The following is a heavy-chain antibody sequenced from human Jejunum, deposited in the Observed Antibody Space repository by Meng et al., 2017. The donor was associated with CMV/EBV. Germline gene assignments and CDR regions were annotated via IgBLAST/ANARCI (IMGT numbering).Heavy chain of an antibody. J-gene: IGHJ4*02. D-gene: IGHD3-3*01. CDR1: GGSIGSGDYY. V-gene: IGHV4-30-4*08. Sequence: LKGSGRGLGTPSQTLSLTCSVSGGSIGSGDYYWGWIRQPPGKGLGWIGYIHDTGSTSHNPSLKSRVDISLGTSKNQFSLTLNSVTAEDTAVYFCARGSIFVSFDSWGQGTLVTVSS. CDR2: IHDTGST. CDR3: ARGSIFVSFDS.